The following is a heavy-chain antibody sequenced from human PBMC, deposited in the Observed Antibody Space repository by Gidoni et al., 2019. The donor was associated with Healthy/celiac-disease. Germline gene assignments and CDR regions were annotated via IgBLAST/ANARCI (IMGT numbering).Heavy chain of an antibody. CDR1: GFTFSSYS. Sequence: EVQLVESGGGLVKPGGSLRLCCAASGFTFSSYSMNWVRQAPGKGLEWVSSISSISSYIYYADSVKGRFTISRDNAKNSLYLQMNSLRAEDTAVYYCARVMSYGEQLTPDAFDIWGQGTMVTVSS. J-gene: IGHJ3*02. CDR2: ISSISSYI. CDR3: ARVMSYGEQLTPDAFDI. D-gene: IGHD6-6*01. V-gene: IGHV3-21*01.